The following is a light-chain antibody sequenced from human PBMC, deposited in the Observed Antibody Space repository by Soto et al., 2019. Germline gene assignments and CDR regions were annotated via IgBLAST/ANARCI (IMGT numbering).Light chain of an antibody. CDR3: SSHAGGDTYI. V-gene: IGLV2-23*01. Sequence: SQLPSDCGSPPESITISCTGTSSDVWSGNVVSWYQHYPGKAPQLIIYEGFNRPSGVSSRFSGSRSSNTASLTISGLQADDEADYYSSSHAGGDTYIFGTGTKVSVI. J-gene: IGLJ1*01. CDR1: SSDVWSGNV. CDR2: EGF.